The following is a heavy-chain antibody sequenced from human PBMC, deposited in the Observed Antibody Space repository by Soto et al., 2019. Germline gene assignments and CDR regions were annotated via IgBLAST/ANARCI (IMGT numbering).Heavy chain of an antibody. J-gene: IGHJ6*02. Sequence: QVQLVESGGGVVQPGRSLRLSCAASGFTFSSYAMHWVRQAPGKGLEWVAVIPYDGSNKYYADSVKGRFTISRDNSKNTLYLQMNSLRAEDTAVYYCARDITMVRGVIRNYGMDVWGQGTTVTVSS. CDR2: IPYDGSNK. CDR3: ARDITMVRGVIRNYGMDV. CDR1: GFTFSSYA. V-gene: IGHV3-30-3*01. D-gene: IGHD3-10*01.